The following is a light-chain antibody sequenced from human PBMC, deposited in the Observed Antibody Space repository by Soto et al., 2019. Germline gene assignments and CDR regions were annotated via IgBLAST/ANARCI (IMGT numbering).Light chain of an antibody. CDR3: QQDNSMLS. CDR1: HDVSRN. J-gene: IGKJ4*01. V-gene: IGKV1-33*01. CDR2: DAS. Sequence: DIQMTQSPSSLSASVGDRVTIACQSSHDVSRNLNWFQQKPGEAPKLLIYDASNLERGVTSRFSGSGSGTDFTLTISSLQPEDVATYYCQQDNSMLSFGGGTEVE.